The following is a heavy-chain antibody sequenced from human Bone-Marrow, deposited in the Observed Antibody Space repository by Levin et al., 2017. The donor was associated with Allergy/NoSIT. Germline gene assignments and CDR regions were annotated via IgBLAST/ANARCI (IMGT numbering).Heavy chain of an antibody. CDR3: ARHIGNSREFAS. J-gene: IGHJ4*02. D-gene: IGHD5-12*01. V-gene: IGHV4-59*01. CDR1: DGSISPNF. Sequence: SETLSLTCSVSDGSISPNFWSWIRQSPGKTIEWIGYISHTGSTNYNPSLRSRVTMSVDTSKNQFFLRLRSVTAADTALYYCARHIGNSREFASWGQGTLVTVSS. CDR2: ISHTGST.